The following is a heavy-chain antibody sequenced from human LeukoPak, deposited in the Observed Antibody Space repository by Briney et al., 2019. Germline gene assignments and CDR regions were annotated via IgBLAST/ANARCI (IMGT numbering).Heavy chain of an antibody. CDR2: IYTSGST. D-gene: IGHD6-6*01. Sequence: SQTLSLTCTVSGGSISSGSYYWSWIRQPAGKGLEWIGRIYTSGSTNYNPSLKSRVTISVDTSKNQFSLKLSSVTAADTAVYYCAREGISSYYYYMDVWGKGTTVTVSS. CDR3: AREGISSYYYYMDV. V-gene: IGHV4-61*02. J-gene: IGHJ6*03. CDR1: GGSISSGSYY.